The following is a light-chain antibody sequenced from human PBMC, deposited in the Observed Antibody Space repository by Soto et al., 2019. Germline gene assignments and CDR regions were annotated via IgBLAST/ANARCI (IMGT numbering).Light chain of an antibody. J-gene: IGKJ1*01. Sequence: QITPVPFTLSASVGDRITITCRASQSISSWLAWYKQKPGEAPKLXXYKASNLESGVSSRFSGSGSGTEFTLTISSLQPDDSANYYCQQYDVYSPWMFGQGTKVDIK. CDR1: QSISSW. CDR3: QQYDVYSPWM. V-gene: IGKV1-5*03. CDR2: KAS.